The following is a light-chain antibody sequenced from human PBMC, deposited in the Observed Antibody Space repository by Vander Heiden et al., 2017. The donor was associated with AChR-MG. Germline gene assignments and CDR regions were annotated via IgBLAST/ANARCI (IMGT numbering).Light chain of an antibody. CDR3: QQYYVTPPT. CDR1: QDIRNA. Sequence: IHMTQSPSSLSASVGDRVTLTCRASQDIRNALAWYQQKPGKAPALLLYATSRLQSGVPSRFSGGGSGTDFTLTISSLQPEDFATYVCQQYYVTPPTFGQGTKLEIK. J-gene: IGKJ1*01. CDR2: ATS. V-gene: IGKV1-NL1*01.